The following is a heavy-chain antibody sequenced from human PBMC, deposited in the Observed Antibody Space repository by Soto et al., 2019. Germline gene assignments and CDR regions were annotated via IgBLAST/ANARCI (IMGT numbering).Heavy chain of an antibody. D-gene: IGHD2-21*01. V-gene: IGHV4-34*01. CDR1: GGSISSYY. J-gene: IGHJ6*03. CDR2: INHLGSI. CDR3: ARGGISHWAYFYYMDV. Sequence: PSETLSLTCTVSGGSISSYYWSWIRQPPGMALEWIGEINHLGSINYNPSLKSRVTMSVDTSKNQFSLTLNSVTAADTATYYCARGGISHWAYFYYMDVWDRGTTVTV.